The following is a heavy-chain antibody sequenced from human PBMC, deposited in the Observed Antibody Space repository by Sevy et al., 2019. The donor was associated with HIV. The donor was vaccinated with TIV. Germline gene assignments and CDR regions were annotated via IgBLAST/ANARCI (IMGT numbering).Heavy chain of an antibody. J-gene: IGHJ3*02. CDR3: TTDPISSGYYLSAFDI. CDR2: IKSKTDGGTT. D-gene: IGHD3-22*01. V-gene: IGHV3-15*01. Sequence: GGCLRLSCAASGFTFSNAWMSWVRQAPGKGLEWVGRIKSKTDGGTTDYAAPVKGRFTISRDDSKNTLYLQMNSLKTEDTAVYYCTTDPISSGYYLSAFDIWGQGTMVTVSS. CDR1: GFTFSNAW.